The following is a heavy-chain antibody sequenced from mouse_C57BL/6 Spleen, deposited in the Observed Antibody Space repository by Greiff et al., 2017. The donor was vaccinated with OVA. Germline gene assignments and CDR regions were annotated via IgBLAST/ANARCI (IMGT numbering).Heavy chain of an antibody. CDR1: GYTFTDYY. CDR2: INPNNGGT. V-gene: IGHV1-26*01. J-gene: IGHJ2*01. D-gene: IGHD2-4*01. CDR3: ARERGLRDVYFDY. Sequence: EVQLQQSGPELVKPGASVKISCKASGYTFTDYYMNWVKQSHGKSLEWIGDINPNNGGTSYNQKFKGKATLTVDKSSSTAYMELRSLTSEDSAVYYCARERGLRDVYFDYWGQGTTLTVSS.